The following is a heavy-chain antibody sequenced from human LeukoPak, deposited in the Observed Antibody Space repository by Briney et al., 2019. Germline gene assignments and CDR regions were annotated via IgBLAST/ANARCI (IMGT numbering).Heavy chain of an antibody. Sequence: GGSLRLSCAASGFTFSNAWMSWVRQAPGKGLEWVGRIKSKTDGGTTDYAAPVKGRFTISRDDSKNTLYLQINSLKTEDTAVYYCAKDSKRWELTGGFDYWGQGTLVTVSS. V-gene: IGHV3-15*01. CDR2: IKSKTDGGTT. CDR1: GFTFSNAW. CDR3: AKDSKRWELTGGFDY. D-gene: IGHD1-26*01. J-gene: IGHJ4*02.